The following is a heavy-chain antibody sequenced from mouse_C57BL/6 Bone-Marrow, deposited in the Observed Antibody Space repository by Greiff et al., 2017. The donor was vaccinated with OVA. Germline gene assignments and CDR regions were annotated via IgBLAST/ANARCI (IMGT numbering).Heavy chain of an antibody. CDR2: INPNYGTT. Sequence: EVQLQQPGPELVKPGASVKISCKASGYSFTDYYMNWVKQSHGKSLEWIGVINPNYGTTSYNKKFKGKATLTVDQSSSTAYMQLNSLTSEDSAVYYGARKNWDYRNFDDWGKGTTLTVSS. CDR1: GYSFTDYY. CDR3: ARKNWDYRNFDD. D-gene: IGHD2-14*01. V-gene: IGHV1-39*01. J-gene: IGHJ2*01.